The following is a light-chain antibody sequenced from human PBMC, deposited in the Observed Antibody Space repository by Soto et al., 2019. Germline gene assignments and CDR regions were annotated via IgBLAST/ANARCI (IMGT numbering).Light chain of an antibody. J-gene: IGKJ1*01. CDR2: KAS. V-gene: IGKV1-5*03. CDR3: QQYNSYSGM. CDR1: QSISSW. Sequence: DIQMTQSPSTLSASVGDRVTITCRASQSISSWLAWYQQKPGKAPNLLIYKASRLESGVPSRFSGSGSGTEFTLTISSLQPDDFATYYCQQYNSYSGMFGQGTKVEIK.